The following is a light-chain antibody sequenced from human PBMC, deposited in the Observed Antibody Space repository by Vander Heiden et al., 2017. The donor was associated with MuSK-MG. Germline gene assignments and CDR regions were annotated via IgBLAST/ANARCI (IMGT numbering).Light chain of an antibody. CDR2: AAS. CDR1: QGISNY. J-gene: IGKJ5*01. V-gene: IGKV1-27*01. Sequence: DIQMTQSPSSLSASVGDRVTITCRASQGISNYLAWYQQKPGKGPKLLIYAASTLQSGVPSRFSGSGYGTDFTLTISSRQPEDVAAYYCQKYYCNPRITFGQGTQVEIK. CDR3: QKYYCNPRIT.